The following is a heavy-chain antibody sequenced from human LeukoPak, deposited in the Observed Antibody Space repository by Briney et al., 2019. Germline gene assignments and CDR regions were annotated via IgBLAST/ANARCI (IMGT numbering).Heavy chain of an antibody. CDR1: GYTFTDYY. CDR3: ARPRFGVTTYYYYGMDV. CDR2: INPNSGGT. V-gene: IGHV1-2*02. D-gene: IGHD3-10*01. Sequence: GASVKVSCKASGYTFTDYYMHWVRQAPGQGLEWMGWINPNSGGTNYAQKFQGRVTMTRDTSISTAYMELSRLRSDDTAVYYCARPRFGVTTYYYYGMDVWGQGTTVTVSS. J-gene: IGHJ6*02.